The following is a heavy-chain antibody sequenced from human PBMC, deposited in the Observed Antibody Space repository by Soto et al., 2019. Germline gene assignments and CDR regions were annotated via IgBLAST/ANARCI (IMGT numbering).Heavy chain of an antibody. CDR1: GFTFSSYS. CDR3: ARDLRGYYAFWSGYYEFYGMDV. Sequence: GGSLRLSCAASGFTFSSYSMNWVRQAPGKGLEWVSYISSSSGTIYYADSVKGRFTISRDNAMNSLYLQMNSLRDEDTAVYYCARDLRGYYAFWSGYYEFYGMDVWGQGTTVTVSS. V-gene: IGHV3-48*02. D-gene: IGHD3-3*01. CDR2: ISSSSGTI. J-gene: IGHJ6*02.